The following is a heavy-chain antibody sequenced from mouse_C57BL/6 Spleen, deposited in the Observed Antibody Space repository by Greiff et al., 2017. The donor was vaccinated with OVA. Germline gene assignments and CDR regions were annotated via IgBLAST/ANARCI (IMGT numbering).Heavy chain of an antibody. CDR2: IWSGGST. CDR3: ARMDWDEGYFDV. J-gene: IGHJ1*03. Sequence: VQLQQSGPGLVQPSQSLSITCTVSGFSLTSYGVHWVRQSPGKGLEWLGVIWSGGSTDYNAAFISRLSISKDNSKSQVFFKMNSLQADDTAIYYCARMDWDEGYFDVWGTGTTVTVSS. D-gene: IGHD4-1*01. CDR1: GFSLTSYG. V-gene: IGHV2-2*01.